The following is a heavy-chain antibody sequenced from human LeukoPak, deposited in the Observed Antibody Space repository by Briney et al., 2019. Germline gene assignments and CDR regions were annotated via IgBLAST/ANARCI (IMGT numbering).Heavy chain of an antibody. CDR2: INHNGNVS. CDR3: ARGGGLDV. CDR1: GFTFSSYW. V-gene: IGHV3-7*03. J-gene: IGHJ6*02. D-gene: IGHD3-16*01. Sequence: GGSLRLSCVASGFTFSSYWMNWARQAPGKGLEWVASINHNGNVSYYVDSVKGRFTISRDNAKNSLYLQMSNLRAEDRAVYFCARGGGLDVWGQGATVTVSS.